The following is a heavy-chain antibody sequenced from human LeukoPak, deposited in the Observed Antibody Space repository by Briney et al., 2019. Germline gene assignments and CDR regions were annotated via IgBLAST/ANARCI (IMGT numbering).Heavy chain of an antibody. V-gene: IGHV1-2*02. CDR3: AKEGYDGSYFRLDF. D-gene: IGHD1-26*01. J-gene: IGHJ4*02. CDR1: GYTFTGYY. Sequence: ASVKVSCKASGYTFTGYYMHWVRQAPGQGLEWMGWINPNSGDTNYAQKFQVRVTMTRDTSISTAYMELSRLRSDDTAVYYCAKEGYDGSYFRLDFWGQGTLVTVSS. CDR2: INPNSGDT.